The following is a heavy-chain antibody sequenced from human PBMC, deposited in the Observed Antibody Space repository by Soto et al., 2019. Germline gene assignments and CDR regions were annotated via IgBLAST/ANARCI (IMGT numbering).Heavy chain of an antibody. V-gene: IGHV3-23*01. D-gene: IGHD6-13*01. J-gene: IGHJ2*01. Sequence: EVQLLESGGGLVQPGGSLRLSCAASGFTFSSYAMSWVRQAPGKGLEWVSAISGSGGSTYYADSVKGRFTISRDNSKNTLDLQMNSLRAEDTAVYYCAKGRLTSSSSYWYFDLWGRGTLVTVSS. CDR1: GFTFSSYA. CDR3: AKGRLTSSSSYWYFDL. CDR2: ISGSGGST.